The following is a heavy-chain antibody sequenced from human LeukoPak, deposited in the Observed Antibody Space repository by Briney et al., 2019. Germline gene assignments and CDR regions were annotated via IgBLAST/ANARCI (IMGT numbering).Heavy chain of an antibody. CDR3: ARERDPVFLNQGPSWFDP. V-gene: IGHV4-39*07. J-gene: IGHJ5*02. CDR1: GGSISSSSYY. CDR2: IYYSGST. Sequence: PSETLSLTCTVSGGSISSSSYYWGWIRQPPGKGLEWIGSIYYSGSTYYNPSLKSRVPISVDTSKNQFSLKLSSVPAADTAVYYCARERDPVFLNQGPSWFDPWGQGTLVTVSS. D-gene: IGHD1-14*01.